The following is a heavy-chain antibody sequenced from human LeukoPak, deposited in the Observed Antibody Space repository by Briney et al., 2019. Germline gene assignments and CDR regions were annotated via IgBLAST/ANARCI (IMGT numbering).Heavy chain of an antibody. CDR2: ISYDGSNK. CDR1: GFTFSSYA. D-gene: IGHD3-22*01. Sequence: GGSLRLSCAASGFTFSSYAMHWVRQAPGKGLEWVAVISYDGSNKYYADSVKARFTISRDNSKNTLYLQMNSLRAEDTAVYYCARIFDSSGFDYWGQGTLVTVSS. V-gene: IGHV3-30-3*01. CDR3: ARIFDSSGFDY. J-gene: IGHJ4*02.